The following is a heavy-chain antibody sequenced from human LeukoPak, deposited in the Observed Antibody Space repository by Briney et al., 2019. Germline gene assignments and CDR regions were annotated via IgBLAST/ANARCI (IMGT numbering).Heavy chain of an antibody. CDR3: ARVGSLSRGRNWVDP. Sequence: PSETLSLTCTVSGGSISSYFCSWIRQTAGKGLEWIGRIDTSGSINYNPSLKSRVTMSVDRSKNQFSLKLSSVTAADTAVYYCARVGSLSRGRNWVDPWGQGTLVTVS. CDR2: IDTSGSI. D-gene: IGHD2-15*01. J-gene: IGHJ5*02. V-gene: IGHV4-4*07. CDR1: GGSISSYF.